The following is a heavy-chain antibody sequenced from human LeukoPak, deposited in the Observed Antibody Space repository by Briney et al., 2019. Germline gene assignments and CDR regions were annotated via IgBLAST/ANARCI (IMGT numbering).Heavy chain of an antibody. Sequence: PGGSLRLSCAASGFTFSSYAMSWVGQAPGKGLEWGSAISGSGGSTYYADSVKGRFSISRDNSKNTLYLQMNSRRAEDTAVYYCATLPMITFGGPEGYFDYWGQGTLVTVSS. J-gene: IGHJ4*02. CDR1: GFTFSSYA. CDR2: ISGSGGST. V-gene: IGHV3-23*01. CDR3: ATLPMITFGGPEGYFDY. D-gene: IGHD3-16*01.